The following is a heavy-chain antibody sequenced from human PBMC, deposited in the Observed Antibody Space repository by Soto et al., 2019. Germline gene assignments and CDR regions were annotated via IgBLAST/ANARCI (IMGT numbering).Heavy chain of an antibody. CDR2: ISGSGGSI. D-gene: IGHD2-21*01. CDR1: GFIFSSSA. J-gene: IGHJ6*02. V-gene: IGHV3-23*01. Sequence: EVQLLDSGGGLVQPGGALRLSCSASGFIFSSSAMNWVRQAPGKGLEWVSAISGSGGSIYYADSVKGRFTISRDNSKTTLYLEMDSLRAEDTAVYYCAKGGGESLRYGMDVWGQGTTVTVSS. CDR3: AKGGGESLRYGMDV.